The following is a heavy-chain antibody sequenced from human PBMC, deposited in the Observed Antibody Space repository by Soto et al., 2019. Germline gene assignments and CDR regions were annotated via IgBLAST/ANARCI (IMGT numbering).Heavy chain of an antibody. CDR1: GGTFSSYA. V-gene: IGHV1-69*01. J-gene: IGHJ3*02. D-gene: IGHD2-21*02. Sequence: QVQLVQSGAEVKKPGSSVKVSCKASGGTFSSYAISWVRQAPGQGLEWMGGIIPIFGTANYAQKFQGRVTITADESTSTAYMELSSLRSEDTAVYYWARGGQHIVVVTAFWQAFYIWGQGTMVTVSS. CDR2: IIPIFGTA. CDR3: ARGGQHIVVVTAFWQAFYI.